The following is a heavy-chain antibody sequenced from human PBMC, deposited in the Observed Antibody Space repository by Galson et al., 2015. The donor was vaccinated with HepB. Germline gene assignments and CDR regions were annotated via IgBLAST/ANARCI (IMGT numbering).Heavy chain of an antibody. CDR2: ISSSSSYI. CDR1: GFTFSSYS. J-gene: IGHJ4*02. Sequence: SLRLSCAASGFTFSSYSMNWVRQAPGKGLEWVSSISSSSSYIYYADSVKGRFTISRDNAKNSLYLQMNSLRAEDTAVYYCARAHSGYDFALHVWVYWGQGTLVTVSS. D-gene: IGHD5-12*01. V-gene: IGHV3-21*01. CDR3: ARAHSGYDFALHVWVY.